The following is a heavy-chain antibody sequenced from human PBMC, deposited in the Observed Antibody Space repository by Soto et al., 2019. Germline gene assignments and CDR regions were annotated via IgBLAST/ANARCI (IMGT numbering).Heavy chain of an antibody. CDR1: GFTFSSYA. D-gene: IGHD2-15*01. V-gene: IGHV3-30-3*01. CDR3: ARDRAIVVVVAATRGMDV. CDR2: ISYDGSNK. J-gene: IGHJ6*02. Sequence: GGSLRLSCAASGFTFSSYAMHWVRQAPGKGLEWVAVISYDGSNKYYADSVKGRFTISRDNCKNTLYLQMNSLRAEDTAVYYCARDRAIVVVVAATRGMDVWGQGTTVTVSS.